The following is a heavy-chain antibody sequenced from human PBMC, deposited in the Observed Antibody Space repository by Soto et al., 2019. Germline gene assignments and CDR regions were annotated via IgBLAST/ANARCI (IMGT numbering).Heavy chain of an antibody. D-gene: IGHD3-3*01. CDR3: AESSGGVFGKINEGTNWFAP. CDR2: INPNGGCT. V-gene: IGHV1-46*01. CDR1: GDTFTSYY. J-gene: IGHJ5*02. Sequence: GASVKVSCKAPGDTFTSYYMHWVRQAPGHGLEWMGVINPNGGCTRFAQKFHGKVTMTSDRTTSTVDMELGGLKSEDTAVYYCAESSGGVFGKINEGTNWFAPWGQGTLVTVSS.